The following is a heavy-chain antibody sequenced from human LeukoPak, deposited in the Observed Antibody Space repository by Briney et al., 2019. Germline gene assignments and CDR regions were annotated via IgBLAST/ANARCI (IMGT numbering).Heavy chain of an antibody. Sequence: SETLSLTCAVYGGSFSGYYWSWIRQPPGKGLEWIGYIYYSGSTNYNPSLKSRVTISVDTSKNQFSLKLSSVTAADTAVYYCARDSPSSSSSYYYYYGMDVWGQGTTVTVSS. V-gene: IGHV4-59*01. D-gene: IGHD6-6*01. CDR2: IYYSGST. CDR3: ARDSPSSSSSYYYYYGMDV. J-gene: IGHJ6*02. CDR1: GGSFSGYY.